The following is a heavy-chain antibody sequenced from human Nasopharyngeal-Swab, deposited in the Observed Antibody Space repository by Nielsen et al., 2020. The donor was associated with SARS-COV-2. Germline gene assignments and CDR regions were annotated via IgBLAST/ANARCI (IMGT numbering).Heavy chain of an antibody. J-gene: IGHJ6*02. Sequence: SETLSFTCTVSGGSISSYYWSWIRQPPGKGLEWIGYIYYSGSTNYNPSLKSRVTISVDTSKNQFSLKLSSVTAADTAVYYCARDRGLYGSGPYGMDVWGQGTTVTVSS. CDR1: GGSISSYY. D-gene: IGHD3-10*01. V-gene: IGHV4-59*01. CDR3: ARDRGLYGSGPYGMDV. CDR2: IYYSGST.